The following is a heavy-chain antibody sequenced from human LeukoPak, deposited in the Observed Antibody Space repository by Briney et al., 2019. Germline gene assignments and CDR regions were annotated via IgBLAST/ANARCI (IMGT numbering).Heavy chain of an antibody. CDR1: GYPFTDYY. CDR3: ARVRRRWPKGDWFDP. CDR2: INPDRGRT. D-gene: IGHD1-26*01. V-gene: IGHV1-2*02. Sequence: GASVKVSCKASGYPFTDYYIHWVRQAPGQGLEWMGWINPDRGRTSYSQKFQGRVSMITDTSISTAYMELSRLRSDDTAVYYCARVRRRWPKGDWFDPWGQGTLVTVSS. J-gene: IGHJ5*02.